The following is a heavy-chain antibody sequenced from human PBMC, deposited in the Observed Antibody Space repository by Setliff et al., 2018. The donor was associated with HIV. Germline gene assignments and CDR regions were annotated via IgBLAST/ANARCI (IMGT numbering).Heavy chain of an antibody. CDR3: ARHDSGGYYSLDY. J-gene: IGHJ4*02. Sequence: SETLSLTCAVYGGSFSGYYWSWIRQPPGKGPEWIGEINHSGSTNYNPSLKSRVTISVDTSKNQFSLKLSSVTAADTAVYYCARHDSGGYYSLDYWGQGTLVTVSS. CDR1: GGSFSGYY. CDR2: INHSGST. V-gene: IGHV4-34*01. D-gene: IGHD3-22*01.